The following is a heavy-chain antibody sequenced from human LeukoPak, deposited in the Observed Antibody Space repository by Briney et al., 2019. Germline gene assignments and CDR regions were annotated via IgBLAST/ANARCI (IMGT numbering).Heavy chain of an antibody. CDR3: ARHPSGRMWLQQGGWFDP. Sequence: SETLSLTCTVSGGSISSISYYWGWIRQPPGKGLEWIGSMYHNGSTYYNPSLKSRVTISVNTSKNQFSLKLTSVTAADTAVYYCARHPSGRMWLQQGGWFDPWGQGTLVTVSS. D-gene: IGHD5-24*01. J-gene: IGHJ5*02. CDR2: MYHNGST. CDR1: GGSISSISYY. V-gene: IGHV4-39*01.